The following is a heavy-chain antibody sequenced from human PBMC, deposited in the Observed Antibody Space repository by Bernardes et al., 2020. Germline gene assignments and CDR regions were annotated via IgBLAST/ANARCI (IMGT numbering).Heavy chain of an antibody. Sequence: SEPLSLTCTVSGGSISSYHWTWIRQPPGKGLEWIGYIYHNGGTNYNPSLKSRVTISVDRSKNQFSLNLRSVTAADTAVYYCARVEYSSSSFDLWGRGTLVTVSS. J-gene: IGHJ2*01. CDR1: GGSISSYH. V-gene: IGHV4-59*01. CDR3: ARVEYSSSSFDL. D-gene: IGHD6-6*01. CDR2: IYHNGGT.